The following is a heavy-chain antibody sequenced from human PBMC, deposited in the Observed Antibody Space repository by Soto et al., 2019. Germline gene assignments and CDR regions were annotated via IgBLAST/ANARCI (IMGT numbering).Heavy chain of an antibody. CDR2: INPRSGDT. D-gene: IGHD1-26*01. J-gene: IGHJ5*02. CDR3: GRDGVGATPLGWFDP. V-gene: IGHV1-2*06. CDR1: GYTFIGYY. Sequence: ASVKVSCKASGYTFIGYYIHWVRQGPGQGLEWMGRINPRSGDTTYAQKFQGRLTMTRDTSISTAYMELSSLRSDDTAVYYCGRDGVGATPLGWFDPWGQGSLVTVSS.